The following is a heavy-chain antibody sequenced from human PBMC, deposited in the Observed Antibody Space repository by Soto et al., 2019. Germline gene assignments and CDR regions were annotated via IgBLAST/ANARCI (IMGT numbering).Heavy chain of an antibody. Sequence: EVQLLESGGGLVQRGGSLRLSCAASGFTFNNYGMSWVRQAPGKGLEWVSGLSGGGGSTYYADSVKGRFIISRDTSKNALYLQMSSLRAEDTAIYYCAKPFIGVLAGRFDYWGQGTLVTVSS. J-gene: IGHJ4*02. CDR2: LSGGGGST. V-gene: IGHV3-23*01. D-gene: IGHD2-21*01. CDR3: AKPFIGVLAGRFDY. CDR1: GFTFNNYG.